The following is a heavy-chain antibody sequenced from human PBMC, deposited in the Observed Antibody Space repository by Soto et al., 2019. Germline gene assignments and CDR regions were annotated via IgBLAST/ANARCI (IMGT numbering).Heavy chain of an antibody. CDR3: ARQRVAAAIGYFDS. CDR1: EGNFTNHW. Sequence: HKIPSKGFEGNFTNHWSLRVRQMPGKGLEWMGIIYLGDSDIRYSPSLQGQVTISADKSTSTAYLQWSSVKASDTAMYYCARQRVAAAIGYFDSWGQGTTVTVSS. V-gene: IGHV5-51*01. D-gene: IGHD2-2*01. CDR2: IYLGDSDI. J-gene: IGHJ4*02.